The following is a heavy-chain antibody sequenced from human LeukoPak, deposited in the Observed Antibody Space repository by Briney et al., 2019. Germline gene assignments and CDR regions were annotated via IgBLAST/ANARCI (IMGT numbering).Heavy chain of an antibody. CDR2: ISASGHST. J-gene: IGHJ4*01. CDR1: GLTFSNYA. V-gene: IGHV3-23*01. CDR3: AKQMGELGVVTGLDY. Sequence: GASLRLSCAASGLTFSNYAVTWVRQAPGKGLEWVSSISASGHSTYYADSVTGRFTVSRDNSKNTVYLQMNSLRAEDTAVYYCAKQMGELGVVTGLDYWGHGALVTVSS. D-gene: IGHD3-16*01.